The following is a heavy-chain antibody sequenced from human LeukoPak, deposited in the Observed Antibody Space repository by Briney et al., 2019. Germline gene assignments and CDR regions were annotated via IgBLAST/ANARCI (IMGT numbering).Heavy chain of an antibody. CDR3: ATVYSSSPLRPMDV. D-gene: IGHD2-2*01. CDR1: VFTFNTYF. Sequence: GGSLRLSCAVSVFTFNTYFMSWVRQAPRKGREWVSAISGSGGGTYYVASVKGRFTISRDNSKNTLYLQMNSLRAEDTAVYYCATVYSSSPLRPMDVWGQGTTVTVSS. CDR2: ISGSGGGT. V-gene: IGHV3-23*01. J-gene: IGHJ6*02.